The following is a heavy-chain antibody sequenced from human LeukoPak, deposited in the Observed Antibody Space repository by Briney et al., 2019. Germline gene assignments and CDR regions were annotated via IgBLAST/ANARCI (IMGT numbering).Heavy chain of an antibody. Sequence: ASVKVSCKASGYTFTSYGISWVRQAPGQGLEWMGWISAYNGNTNYAQKFQGRVTMTRNTAITTAFLEVNSLSYEDTAVYYCARGHTAAGADIWGQGTLVTVSS. V-gene: IGHV1-18*01. J-gene: IGHJ4*02. CDR3: ARGHTAAGADI. CDR2: ISAYNGNT. D-gene: IGHD2-2*01. CDR1: GYTFTSYG.